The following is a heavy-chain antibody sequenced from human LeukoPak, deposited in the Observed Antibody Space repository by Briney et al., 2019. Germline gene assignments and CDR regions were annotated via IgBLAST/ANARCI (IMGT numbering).Heavy chain of an antibody. CDR3: ARSGSYYYDAFDI. CDR2: IYYSGST. V-gene: IGHV4-30-4*08. J-gene: IGHJ3*02. Sequence: SETLSLTCTVSGGSISSGDYYWSWIRQPPGKGLEWIGYIYYSGSTYYNPSLKSRVTISVDTSKNQFPLKLSSVTAADTAVYYCARSGSYYYDAFDIWGQGTMVTVSS. CDR1: GGSISSGDYY. D-gene: IGHD1-26*01.